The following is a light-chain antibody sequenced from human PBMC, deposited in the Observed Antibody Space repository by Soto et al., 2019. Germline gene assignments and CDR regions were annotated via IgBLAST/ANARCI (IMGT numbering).Light chain of an antibody. Sequence: QSVLTQPASVSGSPGQSITISCTGTSSDVGGYNYVSWYQQHPGKAPKLLIYSNNQRPSGVPDRFSGSKSGTSASLAISGLQSEDEADYYCAAWDDSLNGHYVFGTGTKVTVL. J-gene: IGLJ1*01. CDR3: AAWDDSLNGHYV. V-gene: IGLV1-44*01. CDR2: SNN. CDR1: SSDVGGYNY.